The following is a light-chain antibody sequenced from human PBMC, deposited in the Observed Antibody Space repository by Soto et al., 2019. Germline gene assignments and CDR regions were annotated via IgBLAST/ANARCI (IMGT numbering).Light chain of an antibody. J-gene: IGKJ4*01. CDR3: QQRSNWPLLT. Sequence: EIVLTQSPATLSLSPGERATLSCRASQSVSSYLAWYQQKPGQAPRLLIYDASNRATGIPARFSGSGSGTDFTLPISSLEPEDCAVYYCQQRSNWPLLTFGGGTKVEIK. V-gene: IGKV3-11*01. CDR2: DAS. CDR1: QSVSSY.